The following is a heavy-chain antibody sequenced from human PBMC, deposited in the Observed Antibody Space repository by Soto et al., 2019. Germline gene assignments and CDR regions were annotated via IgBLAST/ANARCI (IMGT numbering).Heavy chain of an antibody. V-gene: IGHV4-34*01. CDR3: ARDSTRRGACDI. D-gene: IGHD4-4*01. CDR2: INHSGST. Sequence: SDTQCLTCGVDGVYFSGYDWNWLRQPPGKGLEWIGEINHSGSTNYNPSLKSRVTMSVDASKNQFSLKLNSVTAADTAVYYCARDSTRRGACDIWGQGTTVNVSS. CDR1: GVYFSGYD. J-gene: IGHJ3*02.